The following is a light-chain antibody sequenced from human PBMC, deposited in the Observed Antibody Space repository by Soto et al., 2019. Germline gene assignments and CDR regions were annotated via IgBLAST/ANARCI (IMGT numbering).Light chain of an antibody. J-gene: IGKJ2*01. CDR1: QSVTNNY. CDR3: HQYRSSPPYT. V-gene: IGKV3-20*01. CDR2: GSS. Sequence: EVVLTQSPGTLSLSPEESATLSCRASQSVTNNYFAWYQQKPGQAPRLLIFGSSDRATGIPDRFSGSGSGTDFTLTISRLEPEDFAVYYCHQYRSSPPYTFGQGTKLEIK.